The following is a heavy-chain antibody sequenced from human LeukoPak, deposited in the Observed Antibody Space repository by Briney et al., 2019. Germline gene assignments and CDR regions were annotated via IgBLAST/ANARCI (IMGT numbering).Heavy chain of an antibody. Sequence: PSETLSLTCTVSGGSISSSSYYWGWIRQPPGKGLEWIGSIYYSGSTYYNPSLKSRVTISVDTSKNQFSLKLSSVTAADTAVYYCARVGRGSGSYYYYYYMDVWGKGTTVTISS. CDR3: ARVGRGSGSYYYYYYMDV. J-gene: IGHJ6*03. D-gene: IGHD3-10*01. V-gene: IGHV4-39*07. CDR1: GGSISSSSYY. CDR2: IYYSGST.